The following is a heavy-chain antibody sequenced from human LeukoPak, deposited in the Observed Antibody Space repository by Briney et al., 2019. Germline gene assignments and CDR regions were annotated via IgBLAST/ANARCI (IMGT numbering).Heavy chain of an antibody. J-gene: IGHJ4*02. Sequence: PGGSLRLSCEASGFTFSAYAMTWVRQAPGKGLEWVSVIYTGGSTYYTDSVKGRFTISRDNSKNTVYLQMNSLRAEDTAVYYCARAESGQWYIDYWGQGTLVTVSS. V-gene: IGHV3-66*01. D-gene: IGHD6-19*01. CDR1: GFTFSAYA. CDR3: ARAESGQWYIDY. CDR2: IYTGGST.